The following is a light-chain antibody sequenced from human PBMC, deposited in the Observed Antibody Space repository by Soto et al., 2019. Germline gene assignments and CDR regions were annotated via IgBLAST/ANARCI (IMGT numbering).Light chain of an antibody. CDR1: QSVIRW. Sequence: DIQMTQSPSTLSASVGDKVTITCRASQSVIRWLAWYQQKPGKAPKLLIYDASSLQSGVPARFSGSGSVTEFTLSTNSLQPEDYATYYCQQYNGLWTFGLGTKVEI. J-gene: IGKJ1*01. V-gene: IGKV1-5*01. CDR3: QQYNGLWT. CDR2: DAS.